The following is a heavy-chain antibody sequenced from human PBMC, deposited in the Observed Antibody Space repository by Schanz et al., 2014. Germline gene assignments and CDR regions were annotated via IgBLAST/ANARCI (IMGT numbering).Heavy chain of an antibody. CDR2: SNPNSGGT. CDR1: GHPFTAYY. Sequence: QVQLVQSGAEVKKPGASVKVSCKASGHPFTAYYMHWVRQAPGQGLEWMGRSNPNSGGTNYAENFQGRVTMARDTATSTVYRELSRLTSYDTALYYCARDGHSSIWDSYYFYGRDVWGQGTTVTVSS. J-gene: IGHJ6*02. V-gene: IGHV1-2*06. D-gene: IGHD6-13*01. CDR3: ARDGHSSIWDSYYFYGRDV.